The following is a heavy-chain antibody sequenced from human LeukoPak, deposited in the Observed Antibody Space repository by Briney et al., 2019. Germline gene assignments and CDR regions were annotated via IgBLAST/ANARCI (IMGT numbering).Heavy chain of an antibody. J-gene: IGHJ6*03. CDR2: IYYSGST. CDR3: ARGFPAARSYYYYMDV. Sequence: PSETLSLTCTVSGGSISSSSYYWGWIRQPPGKGLEWIGSIYYSGSTYYNPSLKSRVTISVDTSKNQFSLKLSSVTAADTAVYYCARGFPAARSYYYYMDVWGKGTTVTVSS. D-gene: IGHD6-6*01. V-gene: IGHV4-39*07. CDR1: GGSISSSSYY.